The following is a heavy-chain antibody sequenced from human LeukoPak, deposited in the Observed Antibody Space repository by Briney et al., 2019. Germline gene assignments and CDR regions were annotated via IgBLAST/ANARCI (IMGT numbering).Heavy chain of an antibody. CDR3: ARVVRGAYCRGGSCYFDY. J-gene: IGHJ4*02. D-gene: IGHD2-15*01. CDR2: IIPIFGTA. Sequence: GASVKVSCKASGGTFSSYAISWVRQAPGQGLEWMGGIIPIFGTANYAQKFQGRVTITTDESTSTAYMELSSLRSEDTAVYYCARVVRGAYCRGGSCYFDYWGQGTLVTVSS. V-gene: IGHV1-69*05. CDR1: GGTFSSYA.